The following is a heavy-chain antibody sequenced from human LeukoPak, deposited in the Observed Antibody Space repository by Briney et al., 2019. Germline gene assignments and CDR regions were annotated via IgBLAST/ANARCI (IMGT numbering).Heavy chain of an antibody. CDR1: GFNFDDYV. D-gene: IGHD3-10*02. CDR3: AELGITMIGGV. V-gene: IGHV3-20*04. J-gene: IGHJ3*01. Sequence: GGSLRLSCASSGFNFDDYVMTWVRQAPGKGLEWVSGINWNGGSRGYADSVKGRFTISRDNAKNSLYLQMNSLRAEDTAVYYCAELGITMIGGVWGQGTVVTVSS. CDR2: INWNGGSR.